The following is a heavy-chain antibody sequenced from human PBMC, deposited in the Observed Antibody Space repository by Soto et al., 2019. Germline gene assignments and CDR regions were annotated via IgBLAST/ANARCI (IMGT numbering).Heavy chain of an antibody. V-gene: IGHV3-33*01. J-gene: IGHJ4*02. CDR3: ARGNYYDSSGYLRYFDY. D-gene: IGHD3-22*01. Sequence: GGSLRLSCAASGFTFSSYGMHWVRQAPGKGLEWVAVIWYDGSNKYYADSVKGRFTISRDNSKNTLYLQMNSLRAEDTAVYYCARGNYYDSSGYLRYFDYWGQGTLVTVSS. CDR1: GFTFSSYG. CDR2: IWYDGSNK.